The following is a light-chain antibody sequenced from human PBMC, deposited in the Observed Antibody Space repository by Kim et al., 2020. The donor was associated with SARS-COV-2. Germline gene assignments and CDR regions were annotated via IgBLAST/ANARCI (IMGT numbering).Light chain of an antibody. CDR2: EVT. J-gene: IGLJ1*01. Sequence: GQTLTITCHGTTGALGSNKYVSWYQQHPGKSPKRIIYEVTRRPSGVPDRFSGSMSGNSASLTVAGLQAEDEADYYCASHGGYDYVFGTGTRVTVL. CDR3: ASHGGYDYV. V-gene: IGLV2-11*03. CDR1: TGALGSNKY.